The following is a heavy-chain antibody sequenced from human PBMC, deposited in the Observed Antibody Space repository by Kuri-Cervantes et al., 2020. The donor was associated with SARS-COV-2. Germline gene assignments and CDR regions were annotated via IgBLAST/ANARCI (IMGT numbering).Heavy chain of an antibody. V-gene: IGHV3-48*03. CDR3: ARDSYCSSTSCYNYFDY. J-gene: IGHJ4*02. CDR2: ISSSGSNI. Sequence: SLKISWAASGFTFSSYEMNWVRQAPGKGLEWVSYISSSGSNIYYADSVKGRFTISRDNAKNSLYLQMNSLRAGDTALYYCARDSYCSSTSCYNYFDYWGQGTLVVVSS. CDR1: GFTFSSYE. D-gene: IGHD2-2*02.